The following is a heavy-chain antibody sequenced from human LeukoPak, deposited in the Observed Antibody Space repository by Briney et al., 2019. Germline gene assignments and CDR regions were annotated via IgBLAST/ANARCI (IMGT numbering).Heavy chain of an antibody. D-gene: IGHD5-12*01. Sequence: SETLSLTCAVYGGSFSGYYWSWIRQPPGKGLEWIGEINHSGSTNYNPSLKSRVTISVDTSKNQFSLKLSSVTAADTAVYYCAREGNGYGLFDYWGQGTLVTVSS. J-gene: IGHJ4*02. V-gene: IGHV4-34*01. CDR2: INHSGST. CDR3: AREGNGYGLFDY. CDR1: GGSFSGYY.